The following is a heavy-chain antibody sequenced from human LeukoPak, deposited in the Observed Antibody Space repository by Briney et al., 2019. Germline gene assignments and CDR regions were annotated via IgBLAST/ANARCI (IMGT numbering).Heavy chain of an antibody. Sequence: PPQTLSLTCSVSGDSMNSGGHYWTWIRHHPGKGLEWIGHIHYGAFTDYNPSLKARCVIPVAPSKNVFSLDLTSVTAADTAVYFCAKSWVETSFFDFWGQGLQVIVSS. CDR2: IHYGAFT. V-gene: IGHV4-31*03. CDR1: GDSMNSGGHY. J-gene: IGHJ4*02. D-gene: IGHD2-21*02. CDR3: AKSWVETSFFDF.